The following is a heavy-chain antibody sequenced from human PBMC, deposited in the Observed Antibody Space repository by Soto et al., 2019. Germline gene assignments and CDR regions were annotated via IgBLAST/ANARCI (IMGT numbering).Heavy chain of an antibody. D-gene: IGHD3-22*01. J-gene: IGHJ5*02. Sequence: PSETLSLTCTVSGDSVSRGSFYWSWIRQPPGKGLECIGYMYYSGSTNYNPSLKSRVTISADTSKNQFSLKLRSVTTVDTAVYYCARGRAFYDSSGPLDPWGQGTLVTVSS. CDR2: MYYSGST. V-gene: IGHV4-61*01. CDR3: ARGRAFYDSSGPLDP. CDR1: GDSVSRGSFY.